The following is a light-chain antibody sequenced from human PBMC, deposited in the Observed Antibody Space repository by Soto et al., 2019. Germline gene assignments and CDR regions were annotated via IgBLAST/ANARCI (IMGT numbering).Light chain of an antibody. V-gene: IGLV2-18*02. CDR1: SSDVGGYNR. J-gene: IGLJ1*01. CDR3: YSYTSSSTYV. Sequence: QSVLTQPPSVSGSPGQSVTISCTGTSSDVGGYNRVSWYQQPPGTAPKLVIYEVIHRPSGVPARFSGSKSVNTASLTISGLQAEDEADYYCYSYTSSSTYVCGTGTKLTV. CDR2: EVI.